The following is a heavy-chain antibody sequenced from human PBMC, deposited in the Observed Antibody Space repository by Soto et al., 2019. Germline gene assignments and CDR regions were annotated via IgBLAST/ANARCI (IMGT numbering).Heavy chain of an antibody. CDR3: ARETQDGVRGAKNWFDP. CDR1: GFTFNTFS. D-gene: IGHD3-10*01. V-gene: IGHV3-48*02. CDR2: ISSSSHTI. J-gene: IGHJ5*02. Sequence: GGSLRLSCAASGFTFNTFSMNWVRQAPGGGLEWVSYISSSSHTIYYAGSVKGRLTISRDNAKNSLYLQMNSLRDEDTAMYYCARETQDGVRGAKNWFDPWGQGTLVTVSS.